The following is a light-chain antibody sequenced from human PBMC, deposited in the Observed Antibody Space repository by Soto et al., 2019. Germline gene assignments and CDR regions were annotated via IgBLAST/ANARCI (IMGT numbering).Light chain of an antibody. CDR3: QQYNSYPWT. J-gene: IGKJ1*01. CDR2: KAS. CDR1: QSIGNW. Sequence: DIQMTQSPSTLSASVGDRVTITCRASQSIGNWLAWYQQKPGKAPKLLIYKASSLESGVPSRFSGSGSGTEFTLTISSLQPDDFATYYCQQYNSYPWTFGLGTKVEIK. V-gene: IGKV1-5*03.